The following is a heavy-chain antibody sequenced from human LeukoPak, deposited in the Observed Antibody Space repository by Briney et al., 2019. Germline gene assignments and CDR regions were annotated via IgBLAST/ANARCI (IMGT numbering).Heavy chain of an antibody. Sequence: PGGSLRLSCAASGFTFSSYSVNWVRQAPGKGLEWVSSISERSSYIYYADSMKGRFTISRDNAKNSLYLQMNSLRAEDTAVYYCARSTGRQKDPFDIWGQRTVVTV. J-gene: IGHJ3*02. D-gene: IGHD1-14*01. CDR3: ARSTGRQKDPFDI. CDR1: GFTFSSYS. CDR2: ISERSSYI. V-gene: IGHV3-21*01.